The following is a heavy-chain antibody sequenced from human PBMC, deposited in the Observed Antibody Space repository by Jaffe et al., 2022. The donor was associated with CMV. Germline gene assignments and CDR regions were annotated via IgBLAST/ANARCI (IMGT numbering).Heavy chain of an antibody. CDR3: ARAAPVEYDILTGPFMGGLDV. CDR1: GYSFTSYW. Sequence: EVQLVQSGAEVKKPGESLKISCKGSGYSFTSYWIGWVRQMPGKGLEWMGIIYPGDSDTRYSPSFQGQVTISADKSISTAYLQWSSLKASDTAMYYCARAAPVEYDILTGPFMGGLDVWGKGTTVTVSS. CDR2: IYPGDSDT. J-gene: IGHJ6*04. V-gene: IGHV5-51*01. D-gene: IGHD3-9*01.